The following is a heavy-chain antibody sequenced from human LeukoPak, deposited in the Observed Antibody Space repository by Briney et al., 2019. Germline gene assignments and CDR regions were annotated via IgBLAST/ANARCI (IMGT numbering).Heavy chain of an antibody. V-gene: IGHV1-69*04. CDR2: IIPILGIA. CDR1: GGTFSSYA. Sequence: GASVKVSCKASGGTFSSYAISWVRQAPGQGLEWMGRIIPILGIANYAQKFQGRVTITADKSTSTAYMEPSSLRSEDTAVYYCARDKYYYDSSGFFDYWGQGTLVTVSS. D-gene: IGHD3-22*01. J-gene: IGHJ4*02. CDR3: ARDKYYYDSSGFFDY.